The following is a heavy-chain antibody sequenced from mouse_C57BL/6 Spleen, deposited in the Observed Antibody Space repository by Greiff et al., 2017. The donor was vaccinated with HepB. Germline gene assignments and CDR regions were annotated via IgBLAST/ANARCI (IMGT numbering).Heavy chain of an antibody. Sequence: VKLMESGPGLVAPSQSLSITCTVSGFSLTSYGVHWVRQPPGKGLEWLVVIWSDGSTTYNSALKSRLSISKDNSKSQVFLKMNSLQTDDTAMYYCARHETTVDWFAYWGQGTLVTVSA. J-gene: IGHJ3*01. V-gene: IGHV2-6-1*01. CDR3: ARHETTVDWFAY. CDR2: IWSDGST. CDR1: GFSLTSYG. D-gene: IGHD1-1*01.